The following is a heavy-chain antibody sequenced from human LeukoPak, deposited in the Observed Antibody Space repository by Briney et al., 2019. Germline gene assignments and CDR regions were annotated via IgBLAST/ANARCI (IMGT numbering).Heavy chain of an antibody. V-gene: IGHV4-31*03. Sequence: SETLSLTCTVSGGSISSGDYYWSWIRQHPGKGLEWIGYIYYSGSTYYNPSLKSRVTISVDTSKNQFSLKLSSVTAADTAVYYCARTKYYYDSSGYYYSPLGAFDIWGQGTMVTVSS. D-gene: IGHD3-22*01. CDR2: IYYSGST. CDR1: GGSISSGDYY. CDR3: ARTKYYYDSSGYYYSPLGAFDI. J-gene: IGHJ3*02.